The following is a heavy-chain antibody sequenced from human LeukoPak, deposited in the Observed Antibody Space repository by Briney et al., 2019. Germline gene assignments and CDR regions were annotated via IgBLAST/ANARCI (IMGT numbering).Heavy chain of an antibody. CDR1: GYTLTELS. D-gene: IGHD6-13*01. Sequence: ASVKVSCKVSGYTLTELSMHWVRQAPGKGLEWVGGFDPEDVETIYAQKFQGRVTMTEGTSSDTAYMELNSLRSEDTAVYYCATGGSSSSYGMDVWGQGITVTVSS. J-gene: IGHJ6*02. V-gene: IGHV1-24*01. CDR2: FDPEDVET. CDR3: ATGGSSSSYGMDV.